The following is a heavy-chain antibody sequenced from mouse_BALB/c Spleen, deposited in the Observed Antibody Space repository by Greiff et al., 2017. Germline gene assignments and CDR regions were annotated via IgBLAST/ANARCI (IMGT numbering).Heavy chain of an antibody. J-gene: IGHJ4*01. CDR2: IYPGDGDT. D-gene: IGHD1-1*01. V-gene: IGHV1-80*01. CDR1: GYAFSSYW. CDR3: ARCHGSSLYAMDY. Sequence: QVQLKESGAELVRPGSSVKISCKASGYAFSSYWMNWVKQRPGQGLEWIGQIYPGDGDTNYNGKFKGKATLTADKSSSTAYMQLSSLTSEDSAVYFCARCHGSSLYAMDYWGQGTSVTVSS.